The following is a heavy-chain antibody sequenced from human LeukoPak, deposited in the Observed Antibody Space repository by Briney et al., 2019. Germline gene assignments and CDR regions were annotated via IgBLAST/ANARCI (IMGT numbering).Heavy chain of an antibody. CDR1: GASIRNYY. V-gene: IGHV4-59*08. CDR3: ARRYSSSWYVGFFDP. J-gene: IGHJ5*02. Sequence: SETLSLTCTVSGASIRNYYWSWIRQSPGKGLEWIGYIYYSGSTNYNPSLESRVAMSVDTSKNQFSLRLSSVTAADTAIYFCARRYSSSWYVGFFDPWGQGTLVTVSS. CDR2: IYYSGST. D-gene: IGHD6-13*01.